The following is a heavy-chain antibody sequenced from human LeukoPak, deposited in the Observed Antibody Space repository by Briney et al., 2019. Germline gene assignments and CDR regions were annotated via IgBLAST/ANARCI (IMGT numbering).Heavy chain of an antibody. CDR3: AKNVLLLYCSSTSCSLDAFDI. D-gene: IGHD2-2*01. J-gene: IGHJ3*02. V-gene: IGHV3-23*01. CDR1: GFTFSSYA. Sequence: GGSLRLSCAASGFTFSSYAMSWVRQAPGKGLEWVSTISGSGDSTYYADSVKGRFTISRDNSKNTLYLQMNSLRAEDTAVYYCAKNVLLLYCSSTSCSLDAFDIWGQGTMVTVSS. CDR2: ISGSGDST.